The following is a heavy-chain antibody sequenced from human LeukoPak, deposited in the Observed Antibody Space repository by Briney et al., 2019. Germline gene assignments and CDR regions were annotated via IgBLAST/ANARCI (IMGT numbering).Heavy chain of an antibody. CDR1: GFSFSNVW. CDR2: IYSDGSTT. D-gene: IGHD6-13*01. V-gene: IGHV3-74*01. CDR3: AKTASSSWYNWFDP. J-gene: IGHJ5*02. Sequence: PGGSLRLSXAASGFSFSNVWMHWVRQVPGKGLVWVSRIYSDGSTTTYADSVKGRFTISRDNSKNTLYLQMNSLRAEDTAVYYCAKTASSSWYNWFDPWGQGTLVTVSS.